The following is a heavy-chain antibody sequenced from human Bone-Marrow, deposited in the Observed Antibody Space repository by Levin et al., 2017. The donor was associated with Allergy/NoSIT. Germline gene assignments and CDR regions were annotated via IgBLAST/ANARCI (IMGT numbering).Heavy chain of an antibody. V-gene: IGHV4-39*01. J-gene: IGHJ6*02. D-gene: IGHD1-26*01. CDR2: INYSGTT. CDR3: ARLNYSDSLNFYGMDV. CDR1: GDSFTTTTPY. Sequence: KPGGSLRLSCSVSGDSFTTTTPYWGWIRQPPGKGLDWIGSINYSGTTYHNPSLKSRVTVSVDTSKNQFSLRLTSVTAADTGVYYCARLNYSDSLNFYGMDVWGQGTTVTVS.